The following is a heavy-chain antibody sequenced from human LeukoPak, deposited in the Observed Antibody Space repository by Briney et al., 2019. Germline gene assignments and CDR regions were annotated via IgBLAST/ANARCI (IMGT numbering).Heavy chain of an antibody. V-gene: IGHV3-23*01. CDR3: VKGRVQQWSYYYDF. D-gene: IGHD5-18*01. Sequence: GGSLRLSCAASGFTFSSYAMSWVRQAPGKGLEWVSIISDSGGNTDYTDSVKGRFTISRDNSNNTLYLQMNSLRAEDTAVYYCVKGRVQQWSYYYDFWGQGTLVTVSS. CDR1: GFTFSSYA. J-gene: IGHJ4*02. CDR2: ISDSGGNT.